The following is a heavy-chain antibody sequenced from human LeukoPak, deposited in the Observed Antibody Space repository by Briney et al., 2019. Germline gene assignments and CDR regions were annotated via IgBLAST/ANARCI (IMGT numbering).Heavy chain of an antibody. J-gene: IGHJ5*02. CDR2: TFGSGINT. V-gene: IGHV3-23*05. Sequence: PGASLRLSCAASGFAFNTYALSWVRQAPGKGLGSVAATFGSGINTYYADSVKGRFTISRDNAKNSLYLQMNSLRADDTAVYYCARAVCDRWQPTRPWSNWFDPWGQGTLVTVSS. CDR1: GFAFNTYA. D-gene: IGHD2-15*01. CDR3: ARAVCDRWQPTRPWSNWFDP.